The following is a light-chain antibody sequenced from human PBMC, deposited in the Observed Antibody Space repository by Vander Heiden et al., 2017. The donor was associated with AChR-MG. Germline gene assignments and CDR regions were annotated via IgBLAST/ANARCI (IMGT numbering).Light chain of an antibody. J-gene: IGKJ2*01. V-gene: IGKV2-24*01. CDR3: TRSKQFPYT. CDR1: QSLIHRDGNTY. Sequence: IVMTQTPLSPPVTLGQPASISCRSSQSLIHRDGNTYLNWLQQRPGQPPRLLIYKISNRFSGVPDRFSGSGAGTDFTLTISRVESEDVRVYYCTRSKQFPYTFGQGTKLEIK. CDR2: KIS.